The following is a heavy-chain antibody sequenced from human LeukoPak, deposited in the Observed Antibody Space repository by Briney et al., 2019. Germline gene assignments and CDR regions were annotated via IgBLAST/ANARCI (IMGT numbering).Heavy chain of an antibody. D-gene: IGHD5-18*01. CDR2: IHSGGST. Sequence: PGGSLRLSCAASGFTFSSYGMHWVRQAPGKGLEWVSIIHSGGSTYYADSVKGRFTISTDNSKNTLYLQMNSLRVEDTAVYYCAIGNRAMDLYWGQGTLVTVSS. CDR1: GFTFSSYG. J-gene: IGHJ4*02. CDR3: AIGNRAMDLY. V-gene: IGHV3-66*01.